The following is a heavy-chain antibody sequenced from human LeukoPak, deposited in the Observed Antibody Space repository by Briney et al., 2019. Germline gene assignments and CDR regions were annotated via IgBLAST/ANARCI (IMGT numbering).Heavy chain of an antibody. CDR3: LRTDPCSSTNCPLDY. D-gene: IGHD2-2*01. CDR2: IYPGDSDT. Sequence: GESLKISCKGSGYSFSTYWIGWVRQMPGKGLEWMGIIYPGDSDTRYSPSFQGQVTISADKPISTAYLQWSSLKASDTAMYYCLRTDPCSSTNCPLDYWGQGTLVTVSS. CDR1: GYSFSTYW. J-gene: IGHJ4*02. V-gene: IGHV5-51*04.